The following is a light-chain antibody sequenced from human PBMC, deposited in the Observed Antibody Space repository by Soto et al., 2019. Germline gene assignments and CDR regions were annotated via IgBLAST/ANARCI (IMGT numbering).Light chain of an antibody. Sequence: QSALTQPASVSGSPGQSITISCTGTSSDVGNYKYVSWYQQHPGKAPKLMIYEVSNRPSGVSNHFSGSKSGNTASLTISGLQAEDETDYYCLSYTSRGTYV. V-gene: IGLV2-14*01. CDR3: LSYTSRGTYV. CDR1: SSDVGNYKY. J-gene: IGLJ1*01. CDR2: EVS.